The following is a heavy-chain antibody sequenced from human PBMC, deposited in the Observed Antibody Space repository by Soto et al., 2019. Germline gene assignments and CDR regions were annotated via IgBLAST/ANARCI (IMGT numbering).Heavy chain of an antibody. CDR3: AREYYYDSSGYYYYGMDV. J-gene: IGHJ6*02. D-gene: IGHD3-22*01. Sequence: SETLSLTCAVYGGSFSGYYWSWIRQPPGKGLEWIGEINRSGSTNYNPSLKSRVTISVDTSKNQFSLKLSSVTAADTAVYYCAREYYYDSSGYYYYGMDVWGQGTTVTVS. CDR2: INRSGST. V-gene: IGHV4-34*01. CDR1: GGSFSGYY.